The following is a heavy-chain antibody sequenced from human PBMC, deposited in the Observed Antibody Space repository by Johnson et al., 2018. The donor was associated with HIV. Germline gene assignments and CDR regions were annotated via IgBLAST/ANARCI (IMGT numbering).Heavy chain of an antibody. Sequence: QVQLVESGGGLVQPGGSLRLSCAASGFTFSNYAMHWVRQAPGKGLQWVAVISYAGSNIHYADSVKGRFTISRYKSKNTLSLQMNSLTAADTAVYYCAKVGATVITPRGEAFDIWGQGTMVTVSS. CDR1: GFTFSNYA. D-gene: IGHD4-23*01. V-gene: IGHV3-30*18. J-gene: IGHJ3*02. CDR3: AKVGATVITPRGEAFDI. CDR2: ISYAGSNI.